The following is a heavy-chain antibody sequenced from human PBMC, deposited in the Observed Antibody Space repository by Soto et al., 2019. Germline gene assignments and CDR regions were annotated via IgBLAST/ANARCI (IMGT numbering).Heavy chain of an antibody. D-gene: IGHD6-19*01. V-gene: IGHV3-23*01. CDR2: ISGSGGSA. CDR1: GFTFSSYA. CDR3: AKGGSSDWYFDFDY. Sequence: EVQLLESGGGLVQPGGSLRLSCAASGFTFSSYALSWVRQAPGKGLEWVSSISGSGGSAYYADSVKGRFTISRDNSKNTVYLQMNRLRAEDTAVYYCAKGGSSDWYFDFDYWGQGTLVTVSS. J-gene: IGHJ4*02.